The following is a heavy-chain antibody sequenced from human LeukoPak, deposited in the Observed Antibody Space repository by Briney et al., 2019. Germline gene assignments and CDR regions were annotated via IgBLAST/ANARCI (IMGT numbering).Heavy chain of an antibody. J-gene: IGHJ4*02. CDR1: GFTFSGDY. CDR3: AKAPGSGSYYFDY. Sequence: PGGSLRLSCAASGFTFSGDYMSWIRQAPGKGLEWVSYISSVGSSIVYADSVKGRFTISRDNSKNTLYLQMNSLRAEDTAVYYCAKAPGSGSYYFDYWGQGTLVTVSS. D-gene: IGHD3-10*01. V-gene: IGHV3-11*04. CDR2: ISSVGSSI.